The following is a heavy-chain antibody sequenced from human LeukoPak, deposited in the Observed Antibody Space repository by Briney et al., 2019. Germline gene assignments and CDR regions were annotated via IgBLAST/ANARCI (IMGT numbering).Heavy chain of an antibody. CDR1: GFTFSSYS. V-gene: IGHV3-48*04. D-gene: IGHD4-17*01. Sequence: PGGSLRLSCAASGFTFSSYSMNWVRQAPGKGLEWVSSISSSGSTIYYADSVKGRFTISRDNAKNSLYLQMNSLRAEDTAVYYCAREPHDYGDGEFDIWGQGTMVTVSS. CDR2: ISSSGSTI. CDR3: AREPHDYGDGEFDI. J-gene: IGHJ3*02.